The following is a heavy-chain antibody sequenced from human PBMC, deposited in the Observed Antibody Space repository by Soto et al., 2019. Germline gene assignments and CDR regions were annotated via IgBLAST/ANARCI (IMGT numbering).Heavy chain of an antibody. J-gene: IGHJ4*02. CDR1: GYTFTSYH. CDR3: ARDSPPPRE. Sequence: QVQLVQSGAEVKKPGASVKVSCKASGYTFTSYHITWVRQAPGQELEWMGWISAYNGNTNYAQKRQGRVTMTTDTSTSTAHMDLRSLRSDDTAVYYCARDSPPPREWGQGTLVTVSS. V-gene: IGHV1-18*01. CDR2: ISAYNGNT.